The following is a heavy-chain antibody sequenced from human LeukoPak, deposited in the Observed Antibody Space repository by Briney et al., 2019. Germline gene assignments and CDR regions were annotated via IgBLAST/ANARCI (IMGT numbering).Heavy chain of an antibody. CDR3: ARGPYSSSSGDYFDY. CDR2: IYYSGST. J-gene: IGHJ4*02. V-gene: IGHV4-59*01. Sequence: SETLSLTCTVSGGSISSYYWSWIRQPLGKGLEWIGYIYYSGSTNYNPSLKSRVTISVDTSKNQFSLKLSSVTAADTAVYYCARGPYSSSSGDYFDYWGQGTLVTVSS. CDR1: GGSISSYY. D-gene: IGHD6-6*01.